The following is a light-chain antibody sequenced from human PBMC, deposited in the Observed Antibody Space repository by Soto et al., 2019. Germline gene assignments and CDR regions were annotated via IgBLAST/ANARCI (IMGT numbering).Light chain of an antibody. CDR1: SNDVGGYNY. Sequence: QSALTQPASVSGSPGQSITISCTGTSNDVGGYNYVSWYQQHPGKAPKLLIYGVIDRPSGVSNRFSGSKSDNAASLTISGLQAEDEGDYYCSSYTSSYTWVFGGGTKVTVL. CDR3: SSYTSSYTWV. V-gene: IGLV2-14*03. CDR2: GVI. J-gene: IGLJ3*02.